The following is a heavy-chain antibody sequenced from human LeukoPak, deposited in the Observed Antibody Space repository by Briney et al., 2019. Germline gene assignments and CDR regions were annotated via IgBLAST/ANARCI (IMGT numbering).Heavy chain of an antibody. CDR1: GGSISSGSYY. D-gene: IGHD1-26*01. CDR2: IYHSGST. J-gene: IGHJ3*02. V-gene: IGHV4-39*01. Sequence: SETLSLTCTVSGGSISSGSYYWSWIRQPAGKGLEWIGSIYHSGSTYYNPSLKSRVTISVDTSKNQFSLKLSSVTAADTAVYYCARHVVGATLARRAFDIWGQGTMVTVSS. CDR3: ARHVVGATLARRAFDI.